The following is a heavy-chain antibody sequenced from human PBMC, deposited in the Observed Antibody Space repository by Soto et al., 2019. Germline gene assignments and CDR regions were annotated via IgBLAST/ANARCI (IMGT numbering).Heavy chain of an antibody. CDR2: IYSSGNT. CDR3: ARGQRFSEWFDP. V-gene: IGHV4-4*07. J-gene: IGHJ5*02. Sequence: SETLSLTCIVSGGTISGYYWTWIRQPAGKGLEWIGRIYSSGNTKYNPSLQSRVTMSLDTSNNQLSLRLTSVTAADTAVYYCARGQRFSEWFDPWGQGTLVTSPQ. D-gene: IGHD3-3*01. CDR1: GGTISGYY.